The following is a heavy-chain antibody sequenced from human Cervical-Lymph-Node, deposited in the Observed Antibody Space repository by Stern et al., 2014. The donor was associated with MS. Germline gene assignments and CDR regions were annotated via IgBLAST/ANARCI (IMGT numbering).Heavy chain of an antibody. Sequence: EVQLLESGGDLVQPGRSLKLSCAASGFSFDDHAMYWVRQAPGKGLEWVSGIGWNSGGITYADSVKGRFTISRDNAKNALYLQMNSLRVEDTALYYCAKDFGSGSSFFDSWGQGTLVTVSS. D-gene: IGHD3-10*01. J-gene: IGHJ4*02. V-gene: IGHV3-9*01. CDR2: IGWNSGGI. CDR3: AKDFGSGSSFFDS. CDR1: GFSFDDHA.